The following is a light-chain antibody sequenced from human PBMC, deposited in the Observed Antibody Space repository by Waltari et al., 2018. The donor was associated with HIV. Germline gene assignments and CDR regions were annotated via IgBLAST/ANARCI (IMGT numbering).Light chain of an antibody. J-gene: IGLJ3*02. CDR2: RNN. V-gene: IGLV10-54*04. Sequence: QAGLTQPHSLSVGLGPTATLTRTGDSNNVDDQRAAWLQHHPGHPPKVLSHRNNNRASGVSEKFSAFRSGKTAFLTITGLRPEDEADYFCSAWDNTLNGWVFGGGTQLTVL. CDR1: SNNVDDQR. CDR3: SAWDNTLNGWV.